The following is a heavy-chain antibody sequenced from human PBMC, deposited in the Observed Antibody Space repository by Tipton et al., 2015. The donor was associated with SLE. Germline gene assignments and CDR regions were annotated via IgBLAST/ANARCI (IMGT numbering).Heavy chain of an antibody. V-gene: IGHV4-59*11. CDR1: GGSISSHY. Sequence: TLSLTCTVSGGSISSHYWSWIRQPPGKGLEWIGYIYYSGSTNYNPSLKSRVTISVDTSKNQFSLKLSSVTAADTAVYYCARRSITIFGVVIPRLDIWGQGTMVTVSS. J-gene: IGHJ3*02. CDR2: IYYSGST. D-gene: IGHD3-3*01. CDR3: ARRSITIFGVVIPRLDI.